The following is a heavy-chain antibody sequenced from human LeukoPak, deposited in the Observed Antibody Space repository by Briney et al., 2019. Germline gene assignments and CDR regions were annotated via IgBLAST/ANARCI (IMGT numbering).Heavy chain of an antibody. CDR1: GGTFSSYA. CDR3: ARAASYCSSTSCYGY. D-gene: IGHD2-2*01. J-gene: IGHJ4*02. CDR2: IIPIFGTA. Sequence: SVKVSCKASGGTFSSYAISWVRQAPGQGLEWMGGIIPIFGTANYAQKFQGRVTITADESTSTAYMELSSLRSEDTAVYFCARAASYCSSTSCYGYWGQGTLVTVSS. V-gene: IGHV1-69*13.